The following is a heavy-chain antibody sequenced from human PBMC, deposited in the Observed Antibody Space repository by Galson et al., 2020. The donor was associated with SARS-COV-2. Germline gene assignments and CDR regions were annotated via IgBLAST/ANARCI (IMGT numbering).Heavy chain of an antibody. D-gene: IGHD4-17*01. J-gene: IGHJ6*02. CDR3: ATDYGGDPHYWYFYGMDV. V-gene: IGHV3-11*01. Sequence: GESLKISCAASGFTFRNYYVNWIRQAPGKGLEWVSYISGSGSDISYADSVKGRFTISWDNGKNSLYLQMNGLRAEDTAMYYCATDYGGDPHYWYFYGMDVWGQGTTVTVSS. CDR2: ISGSGSDI. CDR1: GFTFRNYY.